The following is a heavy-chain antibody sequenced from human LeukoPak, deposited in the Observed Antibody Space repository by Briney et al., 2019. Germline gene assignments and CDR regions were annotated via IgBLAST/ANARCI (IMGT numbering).Heavy chain of an antibody. CDR2: INPSGGST. D-gene: IGHD1-26*01. Sequence: ASVTVSCKASGYTFTSYYMHWVRQAPGQGLEWMGLINPSGGSTTYAQKFQGRVTMTRGTSTSTVYMKLSSLRSEDTAVYYCARGGSYWPTHTGSDYWGQGTLVTISS. V-gene: IGHV1-46*01. CDR1: GYTFTSYY. CDR3: ARGGSYWPTHTGSDY. J-gene: IGHJ4*02.